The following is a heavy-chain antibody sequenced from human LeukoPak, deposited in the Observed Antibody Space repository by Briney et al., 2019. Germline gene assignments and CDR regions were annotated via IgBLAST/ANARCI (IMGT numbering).Heavy chain of an antibody. Sequence: GGSLRLSCAASGFTFSSYGMHWVRQAPGKGLEWVAFIRYDGTNKYYTDSVKGRFTISRDNSKSTLYLQMNSLRAEDTAVYFCAKDAHEALDYWGEGTLVTVSS. V-gene: IGHV3-30*02. J-gene: IGHJ4*02. CDR1: GFTFSSYG. CDR2: IRYDGTNK. CDR3: AKDAHEALDY.